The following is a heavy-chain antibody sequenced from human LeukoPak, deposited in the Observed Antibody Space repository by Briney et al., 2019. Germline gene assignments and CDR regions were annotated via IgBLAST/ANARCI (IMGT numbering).Heavy chain of an antibody. D-gene: IGHD2-2*01. CDR2: IYYSGST. CDR1: GGSISGYY. CDR3: ARHSIVVVPAATNWFDP. V-gene: IGHV4-59*08. Sequence: SETLSLTCTISGGSISGYYWSWIRQPPGKGLEWIGYIYYSGSTNYNPSLKSRVTISVDTSKNQFSLKLSSVTAADTAVYYCARHSIVVVPAATNWFDPWGQGTLVTVSS. J-gene: IGHJ5*02.